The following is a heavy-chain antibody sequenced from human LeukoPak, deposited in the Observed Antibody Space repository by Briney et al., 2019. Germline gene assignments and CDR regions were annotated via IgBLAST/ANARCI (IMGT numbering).Heavy chain of an antibody. Sequence: SGGSLRLSCAASGFTFSSDSMNWVHQAPGKGLEWVSSISSTSGFISYADSVKGRFTISRDNAKSSLYLQMNSLRAEDTALYYCARVHSGYGPDYIDHWGQGTPVTVSS. CDR3: ARVHSGYGPDYIDH. J-gene: IGHJ4*02. CDR2: ISSTSGFI. CDR1: GFTFSSDS. V-gene: IGHV3-21*06. D-gene: IGHD5-12*01.